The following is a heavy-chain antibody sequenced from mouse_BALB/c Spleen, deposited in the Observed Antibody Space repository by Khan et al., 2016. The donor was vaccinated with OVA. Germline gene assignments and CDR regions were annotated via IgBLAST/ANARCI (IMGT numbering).Heavy chain of an antibody. CDR2: INPSNGYT. CDR3: VRDGAYHRNDGWFAY. V-gene: IGHV1-4*01. Sequence: QVQLQQSGAEPARPGASVKMSCKASGYTFTSYTIHWIKLRPGQGLEWIGFINPSNGYTNYNQKFKDKATLTADKSSTTVYMQLSSLTSDDSAVYNCVRDGAYHRNDGWFAYWGQGTLVTVSA. J-gene: IGHJ3*01. D-gene: IGHD2-14*01. CDR1: GYTFTSYT.